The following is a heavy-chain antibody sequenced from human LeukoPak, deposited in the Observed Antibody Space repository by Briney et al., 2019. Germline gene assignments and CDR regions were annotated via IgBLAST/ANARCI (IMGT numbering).Heavy chain of an antibody. CDR3: ARHQISTRDGYNPEGLDY. CDR1: GGSISSYY. J-gene: IGHJ4*02. D-gene: IGHD5-24*01. V-gene: IGHV4-59*08. CDR2: IYYSGST. Sequence: SETLSLTCTVSGGSISSYYWSWIRQPPGKGLEWIGYIYYSGSTNYNPSLKSRVTISVDTSKNQFSLKLSSVTAADTAVYYCARHQISTRDGYNPEGLDYWGQGTLVTVSS.